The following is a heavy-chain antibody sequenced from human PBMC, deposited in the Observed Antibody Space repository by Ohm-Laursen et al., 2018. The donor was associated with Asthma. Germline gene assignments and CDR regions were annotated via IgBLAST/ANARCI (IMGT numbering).Heavy chain of an antibody. CDR2: ISYDGSNK. Sequence: SLRLSCAASGFTFSSYAMSWVRQAPGKGLEWVAVISYDGSNKYYADSVKGRFTISRDNFKNTLYLQMNSLRAEDTAVYYCAKDKTTVILDFDYWGQGTLVTVSS. V-gene: IGHV3-30*18. CDR3: AKDKTTVILDFDY. J-gene: IGHJ4*02. D-gene: IGHD4-17*01. CDR1: GFTFSSYA.